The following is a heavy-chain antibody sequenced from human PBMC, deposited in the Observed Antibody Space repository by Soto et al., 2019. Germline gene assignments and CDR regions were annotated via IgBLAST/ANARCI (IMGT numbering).Heavy chain of an antibody. J-gene: IGHJ3*02. Sequence: EVQMVESGGGLVQPGRSLRLSCAASGFIFSDHYTDWVRQAPGKGLEWVGRIRDKANSYTTEYAASVKGRFTISRDDSKNSLYLQMNSLKIEDTAVYYCARGDDYNDGVYASDIWGQGTMVTVSS. CDR2: IRDKANSYTT. CDR3: ARGDDYNDGVYASDI. D-gene: IGHD4-4*01. V-gene: IGHV3-72*01. CDR1: GFIFSDHY.